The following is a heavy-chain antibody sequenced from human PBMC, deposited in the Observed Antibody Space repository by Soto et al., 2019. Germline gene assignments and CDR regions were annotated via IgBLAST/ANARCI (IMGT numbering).Heavy chain of an antibody. J-gene: IGHJ4*02. CDR1: GYTFTGYY. CDR2: INPNSGGT. Sequence: ASVKVSCKASGYTFTGYYMHWVRQAPGQGLEWMGWINPNSGGTNYAQKFQGWVTMTRDTSISTAYMELSRLRSDDTAVYYCARVDGSGSQPGPYYFDYWGQGTLVTVSS. V-gene: IGHV1-2*04. CDR3: ARVDGSGSQPGPYYFDY. D-gene: IGHD3-10*01.